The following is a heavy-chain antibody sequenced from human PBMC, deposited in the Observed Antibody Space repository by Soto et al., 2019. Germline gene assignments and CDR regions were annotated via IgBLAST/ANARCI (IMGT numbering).Heavy chain of an antibody. J-gene: IGHJ4*02. CDR2: IYYSGST. CDR1: GGSISNYY. Sequence: QVQLQASGPGLVKPSETLSLTCTVSGGSISNYYWSWIRQPPGKGLEWIGYIYYSGSTNYNPSLKSRVTISVDTSKNQFSLKLSSVTAADTAVYYCARGGGNFDYWGQGALVTVSS. CDR3: ARGGGNFDY. D-gene: IGHD2-15*01. V-gene: IGHV4-59*01.